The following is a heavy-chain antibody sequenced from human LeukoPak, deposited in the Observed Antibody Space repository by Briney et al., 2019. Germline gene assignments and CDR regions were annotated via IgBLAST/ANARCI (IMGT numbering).Heavy chain of an antibody. V-gene: IGHV3-33*08. CDR1: GFTFSQHG. D-gene: IGHD1-26*01. J-gene: IGHJ4*02. CDR3: TSEPRIGSHNIMPDY. CDR2: IRYDGSET. Sequence: GGSLRLSCAASGFTFSQHGINWVRQAPGKGLEWVGGIRYDGSETYYADSVKGRFTISRDNSKDILYLQMNSLRDDDTAVYYCTSEPRIGSHNIMPDYWGQGTPVTVSS.